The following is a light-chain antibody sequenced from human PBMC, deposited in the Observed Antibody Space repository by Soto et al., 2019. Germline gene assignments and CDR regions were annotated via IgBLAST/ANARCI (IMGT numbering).Light chain of an antibody. CDR2: GAS. CDR3: QQYNNWPRIT. V-gene: IGKV3-15*01. J-gene: IGKJ5*01. CDR1: QSVGRN. Sequence: IVMTQSPATLSVSPVERATLSCRASQSVGRNLAWYQQKPGQAPRLLIYGASTRATGIPARFSGSGSGTEFTLTISSLQSEDFAVYYCQQYNNWPRITFGQGTRLEIK.